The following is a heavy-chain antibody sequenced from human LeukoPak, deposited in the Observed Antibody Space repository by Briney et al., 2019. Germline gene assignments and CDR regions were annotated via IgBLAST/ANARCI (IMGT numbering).Heavy chain of an antibody. J-gene: IGHJ4*02. D-gene: IGHD6-13*01. CDR2: IYYSGST. V-gene: IGHV4-39*07. CDR3: ARDGGYSSSWFGY. CDR1: GGSISSSSYY. Sequence: SETQSLTCTVSGGSISSSSYYWGWIRQPPGKGLEWIGSIYYSGSTYYNPSLKSRATISVDTSKNQFSLKLSSVTAADTAVYYCARDGGYSSSWFGYWGQGTLVTVSS.